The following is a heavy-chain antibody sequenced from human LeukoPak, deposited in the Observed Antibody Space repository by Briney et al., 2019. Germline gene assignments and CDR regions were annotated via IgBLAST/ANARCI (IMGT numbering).Heavy chain of an antibody. CDR1: GFTFSDTW. J-gene: IGHJ5*02. D-gene: IGHD1-7*01. CDR2: SKKDGSQK. V-gene: IGHV3-7*03. Sequence: GGSLRLSCVGSGFTFSDTWMSWVSQAPGKGPEWVASSKKDGSQKYYVDSVKGRFTISRDNAQNSLYLQMNSLGADDTAMYSCARVGWELRNLHFDPWGQGTLVTVSS. CDR3: ARVGWELRNLHFDP.